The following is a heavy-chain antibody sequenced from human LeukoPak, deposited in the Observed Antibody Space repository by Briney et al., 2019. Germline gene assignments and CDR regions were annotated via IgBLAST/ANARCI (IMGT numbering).Heavy chain of an antibody. Sequence: PGGSLRLSCAASGFTFSSYSMNWVRQAPGKGLEWVSSISSSSYIYYADSVKGRFTISRDNAKNSLYLQMTSLRAEDTAVYYCARGRAATWRPTPVDYWGQGTLVTVSS. D-gene: IGHD6-25*01. CDR2: ISSSSYI. CDR1: GFTFSSYS. CDR3: ARGRAATWRPTPVDY. J-gene: IGHJ4*02. V-gene: IGHV3-21*01.